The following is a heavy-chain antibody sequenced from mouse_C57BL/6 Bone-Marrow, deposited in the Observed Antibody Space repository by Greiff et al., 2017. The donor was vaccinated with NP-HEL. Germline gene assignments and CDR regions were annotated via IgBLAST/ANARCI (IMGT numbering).Heavy chain of an antibody. CDR3: ARDGDLNDAMDY. D-gene: IGHD1-3*01. V-gene: IGHV7-1*01. CDR1: GFTFSDFY. J-gene: IGHJ4*01. CDR2: SRNKANDYNT. Sequence: EVMLVESGGGLVQSGRSLRLPCATSGFTFSDFYMEWVRQAPGKGLEWIAASRNKANDYNTEYSASVKGRFLVSRDTSHSILYLLMNALKAEDTAIYESARDGDLNDAMDYWGQGTAATVSA.